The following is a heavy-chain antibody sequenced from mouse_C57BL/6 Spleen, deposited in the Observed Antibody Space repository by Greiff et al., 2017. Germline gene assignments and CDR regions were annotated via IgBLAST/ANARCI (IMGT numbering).Heavy chain of an antibody. V-gene: IGHV1-64*01. Sequence: QVQLQQPGAELVKPGASVKLSCKASGYTFTSYWMHWVKQRPGQGLEWIGMIHPNSGSTNYNEKFKSKATLTVDKSSSTAYMQLSSLTSEDSAVYYCAISHYYGSSYDGWAYWGQGTLVTVSA. J-gene: IGHJ3*01. CDR2: IHPNSGST. CDR3: AISHYYGSSYDGWAY. CDR1: GYTFTSYW. D-gene: IGHD1-1*01.